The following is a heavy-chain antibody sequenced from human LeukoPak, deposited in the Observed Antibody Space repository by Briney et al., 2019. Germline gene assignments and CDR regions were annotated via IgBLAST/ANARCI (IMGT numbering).Heavy chain of an antibody. D-gene: IGHD1-26*01. CDR3: ARDSNYVARYDAFDI. CDR2: ISSSGSTI. Sequence: GGSLRLSCAASGFTFSDYYMSWICQAPGKGLEWVSYISSSGSTIYYADSVKGRFTISRDNAKNSLYLQMNSLRAEDTAVYYCARDSNYVARYDAFDIWGQGTMVTVSS. J-gene: IGHJ3*02. CDR1: GFTFSDYY. V-gene: IGHV3-11*04.